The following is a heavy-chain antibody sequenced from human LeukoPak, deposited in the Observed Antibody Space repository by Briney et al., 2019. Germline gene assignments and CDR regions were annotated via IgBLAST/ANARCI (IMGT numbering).Heavy chain of an antibody. V-gene: IGHV4-31*03. CDR2: IYYSGST. J-gene: IGHJ4*02. Sequence: PSETLSLTCTVSGGPISSGGYYWRWIRQHPGKGLEWIGYIYYSGSTYYNPSLKSRVTISLDTSKNQFSRNLSSVTAADTAVYYCARGTPSQLDFDYWGQGTLVTVSS. CDR3: ARGTPSQLDFDY. CDR1: GGPISSGGYY. D-gene: IGHD6-6*01.